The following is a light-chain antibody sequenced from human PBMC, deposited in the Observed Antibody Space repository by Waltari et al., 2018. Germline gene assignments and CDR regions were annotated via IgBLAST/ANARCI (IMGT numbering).Light chain of an antibody. CDR2: DVT. J-gene: IGLJ1*01. V-gene: IGLV2-14*01. CDR3: SSYTTTNTFV. CDR1: TTDVGAYDF. Sequence: QSALTPPASVSGSHGQSIPISCTGSTTDVGAYDFVAWYQQHPGKAPQLMVFDVTHRPSGISNRFSGSKSCDTASLTISGLQAEDEAYYYCSSYTTTNTFVFGTGTNVTVV.